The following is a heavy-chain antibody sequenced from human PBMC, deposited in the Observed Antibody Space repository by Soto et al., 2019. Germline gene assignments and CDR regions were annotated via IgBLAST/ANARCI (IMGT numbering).Heavy chain of an antibody. CDR1: GYTFTSYG. V-gene: IGHV1-18*01. Sequence: ASVKVSCKASGYTFTSYGISWVRQAPGQGLEWMGRIIAYNGKTNYAQKFQGRVTITTDKSTSTAYMELSSLRSEDTAVYYCARPNSSITIFGVVTGAFDIWGQGTMVTVSS. CDR2: IIAYNGKT. J-gene: IGHJ3*02. D-gene: IGHD3-3*01. CDR3: ARPNSSITIFGVVTGAFDI.